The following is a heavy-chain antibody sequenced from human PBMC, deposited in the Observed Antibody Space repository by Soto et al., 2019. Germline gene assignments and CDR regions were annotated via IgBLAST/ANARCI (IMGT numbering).Heavy chain of an antibody. D-gene: IGHD5-18*01. CDR2: ISSSRSYI. CDR1: GLTFSSHS. V-gene: IGHV3-21*01. J-gene: IGHJ4*02. CDR3: ARDQPGYSYGYGLGY. Sequence: EVQLVESGGGLVKPGGPLKLPCPAFGLTFSSHSMNWARKAPGKGRDWVSSISSSRSYIYYADPVKGRFTISRDNAKNSLYLQMNSLRAEDRAVYYCARDQPGYSYGYGLGYWGQGTLVTVSS.